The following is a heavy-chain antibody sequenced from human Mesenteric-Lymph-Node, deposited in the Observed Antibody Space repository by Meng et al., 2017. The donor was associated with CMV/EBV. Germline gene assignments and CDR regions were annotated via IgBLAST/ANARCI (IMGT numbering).Heavy chain of an antibody. Sequence: GESLKISCATSEFTSSTYDMKWDRQAPGKGLEWVADIWYEGSNKYYTDSVKGRITISRDNSKNTLCLQMTSLRAEDTAVYYCARDGNKHYGSGSYYRAYYYYGMDVWGQGTTVTVSS. V-gene: IGHV3-33*01. CDR3: ARDGNKHYGSGSYYRAYYYYGMDV. D-gene: IGHD3-10*01. CDR1: EFTSSTYD. J-gene: IGHJ6*02. CDR2: IWYEGSNK.